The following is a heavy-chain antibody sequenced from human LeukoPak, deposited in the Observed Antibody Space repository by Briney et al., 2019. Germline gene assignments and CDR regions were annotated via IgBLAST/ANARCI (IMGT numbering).Heavy chain of an antibody. CDR1: GFTFSSYG. CDR2: ISYDGSNK. Sequence: GGSLRLSCAASGFTFSSYGMHWLRQAPGKGLEWVAVISYDGSNKYYADSVKGRFTISRDNSKNTLYLQMNSLRAEDTAVYYCAKAYGDYDPDPWGQGTLVTVSS. CDR3: AKAYGDYDPDP. J-gene: IGHJ5*02. D-gene: IGHD4-17*01. V-gene: IGHV3-30*18.